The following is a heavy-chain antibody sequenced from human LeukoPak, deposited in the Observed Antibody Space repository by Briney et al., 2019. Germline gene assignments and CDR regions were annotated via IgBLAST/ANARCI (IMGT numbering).Heavy chain of an antibody. V-gene: IGHV3-53*01. D-gene: IGHD2-2*01. CDR3: ARDYCSSTSCLFDY. Sequence: GGSLRLSCAASGFTVSINYMSWVRHAPGRGLGWVSVIYSGGSTYYADSVKGRFTISRDNSKNTLYLQMNSLRAEDTAVYYCARDYCSSTSCLFDYWGQGTLVTVSS. J-gene: IGHJ4*02. CDR2: IYSGGST. CDR1: GFTVSINY.